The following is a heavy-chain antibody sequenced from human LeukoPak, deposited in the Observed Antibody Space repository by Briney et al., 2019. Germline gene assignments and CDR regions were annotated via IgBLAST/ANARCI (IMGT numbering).Heavy chain of an antibody. CDR3: ARDLALGDFWSGYPDY. J-gene: IGHJ4*02. D-gene: IGHD3-3*01. Sequence: GASVKVSCKASGYTFTGYYMHWVRQAPGQGLEWMGWINPNSGGTNYAQKFQGRVTMTRDTSISTAYMELSRLRSDDTAVYYCARDLALGDFWSGYPDYWGQGTLVTASS. CDR2: INPNSGGT. V-gene: IGHV1-2*02. CDR1: GYTFTGYY.